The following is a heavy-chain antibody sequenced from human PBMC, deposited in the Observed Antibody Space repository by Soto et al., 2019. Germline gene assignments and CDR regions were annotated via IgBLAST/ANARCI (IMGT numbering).Heavy chain of an antibody. CDR3: ASSYCGGDCYKNWFDP. D-gene: IGHD2-21*02. J-gene: IGHJ5*02. V-gene: IGHV4-39*01. CDR2: IYYSGST. Sequence: SETLSLTCTVSGGSISIISYYWGWIRQPPGKGLEWIGSIYYSGSTDDNPSLKSRVTISVDTSKNQFSLKLSSVTAADTAVYYCASSYCGGDCYKNWFDPWGQGTLVTVSS. CDR1: GGSISIISYY.